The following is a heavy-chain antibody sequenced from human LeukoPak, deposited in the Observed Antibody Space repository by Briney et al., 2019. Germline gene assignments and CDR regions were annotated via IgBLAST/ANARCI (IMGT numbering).Heavy chain of an antibody. D-gene: IGHD3-3*01. J-gene: IGHJ6*03. CDR1: GGSISSYY. Sequence: PSETLSLTCTVSGGSISSYYWRWIRQPAGKGLEWIGRIHTSGDTNYNPSLESRVSTSVDTSRNQFSLRLSTVPAADAALYYWAKSQGLRFPNRSYYYYMDVWGKGTTVTVSS. CDR2: IHTSGDT. V-gene: IGHV4-4*07. CDR3: AKSQGLRFPNRSYYYYMDV.